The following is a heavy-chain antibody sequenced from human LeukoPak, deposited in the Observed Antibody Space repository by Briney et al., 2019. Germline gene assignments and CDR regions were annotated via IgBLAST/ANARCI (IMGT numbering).Heavy chain of an antibody. J-gene: IGHJ6*03. Sequence: GASVKVSCKASGYTFTAYYMHWVRQAPGQGLEWMGWINPNSGGTNYAQKFQGRVTMTRDTSISTAYMELSRLRSDDTAVYYCARGGSLARVAAPSSYYYYYMDVWGKGTTVTVSS. CDR1: GYTFTAYY. V-gene: IGHV1-2*02. D-gene: IGHD6-6*01. CDR2: INPNSGGT. CDR3: ARGGSLARVAAPSSYYYYYMDV.